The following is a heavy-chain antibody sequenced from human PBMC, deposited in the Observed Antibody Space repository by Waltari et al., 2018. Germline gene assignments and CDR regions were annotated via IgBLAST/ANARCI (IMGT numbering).Heavy chain of an antibody. CDR2: LSVDGTKK. CDR1: GLPLTQSA. Sequence: QVQLVESGGGVVQPGKSLRLSCEASGLPLTQSAMQWVRQAPGKGLEWVAVLSVDGTKKFYADYVKGRFIISRDNLKSTLYLQMNGLRPDDTAIYYCAKLASSFYDRTFDYWGQGTLVTVSS. J-gene: IGHJ4*02. D-gene: IGHD3-22*01. V-gene: IGHV3-30*18. CDR3: AKLASSFYDRTFDY.